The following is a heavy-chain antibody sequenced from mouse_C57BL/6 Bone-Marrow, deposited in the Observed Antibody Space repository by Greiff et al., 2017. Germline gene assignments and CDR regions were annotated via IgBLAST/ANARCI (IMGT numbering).Heavy chain of an antibody. D-gene: IGHD2-4*01. J-gene: IGHJ4*01. Sequence: QVQLQQPGAELVMPGASVKLSCKASGYTFTSYWMHWVKQRPGQGLEWIGEIDPSDSYTNYNQKFKGKSTLTVDKSSSTAYMQLSSLTSEYSAVYYCARPDYDYDRGYYYAMDYWGQGTSVTVTA. CDR1: GYTFTSYW. V-gene: IGHV1-69*01. CDR2: IDPSDSYT. CDR3: ARPDYDYDRGYYYAMDY.